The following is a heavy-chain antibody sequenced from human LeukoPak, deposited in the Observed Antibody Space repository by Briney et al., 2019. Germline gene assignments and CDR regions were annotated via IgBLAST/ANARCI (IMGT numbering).Heavy chain of an antibody. CDR3: ARLRELEHIDY. J-gene: IGHJ4*02. Sequence: SETLSLTCTVSGGSTSDTRSYWGWIRQPPGKGLEWIGTMYYTGNTYYSPSLKSRVTIAVDTSKSQFSLRLSSVTAADTAVYYCARLRELEHIDYWGQGTLVTVSS. D-gene: IGHD1/OR15-1a*01. CDR1: GGSTSDTRSY. CDR2: MYYTGNT. V-gene: IGHV4-39*01.